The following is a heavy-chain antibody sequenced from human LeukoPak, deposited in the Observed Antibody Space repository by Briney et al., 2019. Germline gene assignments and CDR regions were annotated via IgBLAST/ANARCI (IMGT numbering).Heavy chain of an antibody. J-gene: IGHJ6*03. CDR1: GGTFNSYA. CDR2: IIPIFGTA. Sequence: GASVKVSCKASGGTFNSYAISWVRQAPGQGLEWMGRIIPIFGTANYAQKFQGRVTITTDESTSTAYMELSSLRSEDTAVYYCARVNYYDSYYYYMDVWGKGTTVTVSS. V-gene: IGHV1-69*05. CDR3: ARVNYYDSYYYYMDV. D-gene: IGHD3-22*01.